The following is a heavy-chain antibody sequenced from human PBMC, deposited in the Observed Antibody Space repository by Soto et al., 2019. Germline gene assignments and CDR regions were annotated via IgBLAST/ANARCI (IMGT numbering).Heavy chain of an antibody. CDR1: GFAFSIYA. Sequence: EVQLLESGGGLVQPGGSQRLSCAASGFAFSIYAMGWVRQAPGKGLEWVSVISGNGASTYYPESVEGRFNISRDISKNTLFLQLNGLRAEDTAVYYCARLGGYSGYDPFDYWGQGTLVTVSS. D-gene: IGHD5-12*01. CDR2: ISGNGAST. J-gene: IGHJ4*02. V-gene: IGHV3-23*01. CDR3: ARLGGYSGYDPFDY.